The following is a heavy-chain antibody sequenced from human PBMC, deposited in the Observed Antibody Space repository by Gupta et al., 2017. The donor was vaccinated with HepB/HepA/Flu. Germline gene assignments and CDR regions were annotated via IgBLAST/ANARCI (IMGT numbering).Heavy chain of an antibody. Sequence: QVQLQQWGAGLLKPSETLSLTCAVYGGSFSGYYWSWIRKPPGKGLEWIGEINHSGSTNYNPSLKSRVTISVDTSKNQFSLKLSSVTAADTAVYYCARGRLAVAGTGVWFDYWGQGTLVTVSS. CDR1: GGSFSGYY. V-gene: IGHV4-34*01. D-gene: IGHD6-19*01. J-gene: IGHJ4*02. CDR2: INHSGST. CDR3: ARGRLAVAGTGVWFDY.